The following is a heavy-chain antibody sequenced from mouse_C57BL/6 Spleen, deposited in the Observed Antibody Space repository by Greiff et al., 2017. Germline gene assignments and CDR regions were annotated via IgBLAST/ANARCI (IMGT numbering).Heavy chain of an antibody. CDR1: GYTFTTYP. CDR3: AIWLLRDYYAMDY. Sequence: QLQQSGAELVKPGASVKMSCKASGYTFTTYPIEWMKQNHGKSLEWIGNFHPYNDDTKYNEKFKGKATLTVEKSSSTVYLELSRLTSDDSAVYYCAIWLLRDYYAMDYWGQGTSVTVSS. J-gene: IGHJ4*01. V-gene: IGHV1-47*01. D-gene: IGHD2-3*01. CDR2: FHPYNDDT.